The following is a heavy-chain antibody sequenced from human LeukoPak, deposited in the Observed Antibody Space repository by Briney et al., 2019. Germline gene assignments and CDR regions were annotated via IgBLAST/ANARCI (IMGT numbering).Heavy chain of an antibody. Sequence: PGGSLRLSCAASGFTFSSYGMHWVRQAPGKGLEWVAVIWYDGSNKYYADSVKGRFTISRDNSKNTLYVQMNSLRAEDTDVYYCARDSYLNTAMTVRFAYYFDYWGQGTLVTVSS. V-gene: IGHV3-33*01. D-gene: IGHD5-18*01. CDR1: GFTFSSYG. J-gene: IGHJ4*02. CDR2: IWYDGSNK. CDR3: ARDSYLNTAMTVRFAYYFDY.